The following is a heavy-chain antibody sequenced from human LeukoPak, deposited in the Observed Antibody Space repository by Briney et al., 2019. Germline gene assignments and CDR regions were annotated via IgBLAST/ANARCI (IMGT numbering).Heavy chain of an antibody. CDR2: ISYDGSNK. CDR1: GFTFSSYG. V-gene: IGHV3-30*03. CDR3: ARGDYYGSGSYFVY. D-gene: IGHD3-10*01. J-gene: IGHJ4*02. Sequence: GGSLRLSCAASGFTFSSYGMHWVRQAPGKGLEWVAVISYDGSNKYYADSVKGRFTISRDNSKNTLYLQMNSLRSDDTAVYYCARGDYYGSGSYFVYWGQGTLVTVSS.